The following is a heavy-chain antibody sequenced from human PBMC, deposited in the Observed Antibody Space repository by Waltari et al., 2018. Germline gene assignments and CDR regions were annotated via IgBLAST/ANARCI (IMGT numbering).Heavy chain of an antibody. D-gene: IGHD3-9*01. J-gene: IGHJ6*02. CDR2: ISSNGGST. V-gene: IGHV3-64*01. CDR3: ARGANDILTGHYYGMDV. CDR1: GFTFSSYA. Sequence: EVQLVESGGGLVQPGGSLRLSCAASGFTFSSYAMHWVRQAPGKGLEYVSAISSNGGSTYYANSVKGRFTISRDNSKNTLYLQMGRLRSDDTAVYYCARGANDILTGHYYGMDVWGQGTTVTVSS.